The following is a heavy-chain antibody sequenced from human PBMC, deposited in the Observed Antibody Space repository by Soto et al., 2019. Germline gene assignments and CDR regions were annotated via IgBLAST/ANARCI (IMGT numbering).Heavy chain of an antibody. V-gene: IGHV4-30-4*01. CDR1: GGSISSGDYY. Sequence: QVQLQESGPGLVKPSQTLSLTCTVSGGSISSGDYYWSWIRQPPGKGLEWIGYIYYSGSTYYNPSLKSRLTIAVDTSKTQSSLKLSSVPAADTAVYYCASVPIISQEKGYYYGMDVWGQGTTVTVCS. D-gene: IGHD3-10*01. J-gene: IGHJ6*02. CDR3: ASVPIISQEKGYYYGMDV. CDR2: IYYSGST.